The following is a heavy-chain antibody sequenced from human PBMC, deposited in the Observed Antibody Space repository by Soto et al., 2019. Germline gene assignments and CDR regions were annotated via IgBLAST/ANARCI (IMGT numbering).Heavy chain of an antibody. CDR1: GGSISSYY. D-gene: IGHD2-2*01. Sequence: QVQLQESGPGLVKPSETLSLTCTVSGGSISSYYWSWIRQPPGKGLEWIGYIYYSGSTNYNPSLKGRVTISVDTSKSTCSLKLSSVTAADTAVYYCARGGERVAMPSGDWGQGTMVTVSS. J-gene: IGHJ4*02. V-gene: IGHV4-59*01. CDR3: ARGGERVAMPSGD. CDR2: IYYSGST.